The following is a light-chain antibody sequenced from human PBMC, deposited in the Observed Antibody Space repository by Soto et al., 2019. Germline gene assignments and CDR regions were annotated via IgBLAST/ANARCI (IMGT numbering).Light chain of an antibody. CDR2: AAS. CDR1: QSIGRN. CDR3: QQSYNTPWT. Sequence: IQMTQSPSSLSASVGDRVTITCRSSQSIGRNLNWYLQKPGKAPKLLVYAASLLHTGVPSRFSGGGSGTAFTLTISSLQPEDSATYYCQQSYNTPWTFGQGTKVDIK. J-gene: IGKJ1*01. V-gene: IGKV1-39*01.